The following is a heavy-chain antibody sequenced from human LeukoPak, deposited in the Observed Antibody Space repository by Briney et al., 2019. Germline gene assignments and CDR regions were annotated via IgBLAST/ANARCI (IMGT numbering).Heavy chain of an antibody. Sequence: GGSLRLSCAASGLTVISYAMRWVRQAPGQWLEWVSFISDSGVSTYYADSVKGRFTISRDSSKNTLYLQMNSLRAEDTAVYYCAKVDYGDYYFDYWGQGTLVTVSS. V-gene: IGHV3-23*01. D-gene: IGHD4-17*01. CDR1: GLTVISYA. CDR3: AKVDYGDYYFDY. J-gene: IGHJ4*02. CDR2: ISDSGVST.